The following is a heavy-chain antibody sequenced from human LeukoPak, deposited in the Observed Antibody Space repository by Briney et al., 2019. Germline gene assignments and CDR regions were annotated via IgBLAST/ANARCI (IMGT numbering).Heavy chain of an antibody. CDR3: AKDPANQLLYPAHFSH. D-gene: IGHD2-2*01. V-gene: IGHV3-23*01. J-gene: IGHJ1*01. Sequence: GGSLRLSCAASGFTFSSYVMNWVRQAPGKGLEWVSAISGSGVSTSYADSVKGRFTISRDNSKNTLYLHMNSLRAEDTAIYFCAKDPANQLLYPAHFSHWGQVTLVTVSS. CDR2: ISGSGVST. CDR1: GFTFSSYV.